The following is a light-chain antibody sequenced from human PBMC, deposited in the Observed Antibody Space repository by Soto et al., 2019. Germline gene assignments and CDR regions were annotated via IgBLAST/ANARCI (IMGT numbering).Light chain of an antibody. Sequence: QSVLTQPRSVSGSPGQSVTISCTGTSSDVGGYNFVSWYQQYPGKAPKLIIYDVRKRPSGVPDRFSGSKSGNAASLTISWLQAEDEADYYCCSYAGTYTLWVFGGGTKVTVL. CDR3: CSYAGTYTLWV. V-gene: IGLV2-11*01. J-gene: IGLJ3*02. CDR2: DVR. CDR1: SSDVGGYNF.